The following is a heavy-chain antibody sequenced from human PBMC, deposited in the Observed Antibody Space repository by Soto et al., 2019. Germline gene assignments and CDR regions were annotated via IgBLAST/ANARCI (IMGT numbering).Heavy chain of an antibody. J-gene: IGHJ4*02. Sequence: PGGSLRLSCAASGFTFSSYGMHWVRQAPGKGLEWVAVISYDGSNKYYADSVKGRFTISRDNSKNTLYLQMNSLRAEDTAVYYCAKDLMVRGDVFDYWGQGTLVTVSS. V-gene: IGHV3-30*18. CDR2: ISYDGSNK. CDR1: GFTFSSYG. D-gene: IGHD3-10*01. CDR3: AKDLMVRGDVFDY.